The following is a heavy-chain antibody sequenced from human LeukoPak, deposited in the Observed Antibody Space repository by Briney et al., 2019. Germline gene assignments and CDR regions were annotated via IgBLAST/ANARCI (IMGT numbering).Heavy chain of an antibody. CDR1: GFTFSSYN. V-gene: IGHV3-23*01. J-gene: IGHJ4*02. CDR3: AKASNTWNYFDY. Sequence: PGGSLRLSCAASGFTFSSYNMNWVRQAPGKGLEWVSAISGSGGSTYYADSVKGRFTISRDNSKNTLSLQMNSLRAEDTAIYYCAKASNTWNYFDYWGQGTLVTVSS. D-gene: IGHD1-1*01. CDR2: ISGSGGST.